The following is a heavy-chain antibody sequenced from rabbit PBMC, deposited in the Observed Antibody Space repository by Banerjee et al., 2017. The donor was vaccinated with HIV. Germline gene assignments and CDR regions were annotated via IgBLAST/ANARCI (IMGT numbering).Heavy chain of an antibody. CDR1: GFSFSSYYY. V-gene: IGHV1S45*01. D-gene: IGHD4-1*01. Sequence: QEQLEESGGDLVKPEGSLTLTCTASGFSFSSYYYMCWVRQAPGKGLEWIACIYVGSGANTNYASWAKGPFTISKTSSTTVTLQMTSLTDADTATYFCARDLAGVIGWNFNLWGPGTLVTVS. CDR2: IYVGSGANT. J-gene: IGHJ4*01. CDR3: ARDLAGVIGWNFNL.